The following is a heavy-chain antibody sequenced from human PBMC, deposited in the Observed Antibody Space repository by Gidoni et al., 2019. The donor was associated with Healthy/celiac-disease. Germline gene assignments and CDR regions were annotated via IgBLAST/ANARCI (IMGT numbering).Heavy chain of an antibody. J-gene: IGHJ4*02. D-gene: IGHD2-15*01. CDR1: GFTFSSYA. V-gene: IGHV3-30-3*01. Sequence: QVQLVASGGGVVQPGRSLRLSCAASGFTFSSYAMHWVRQAPGKGLEWVAVISYDGSNKYYADSVKGRFTISRDNSKNTLYLQMNSLRAEDTAVYYCARWGYCSGGSCYPTHAIDYWGQGTLVTVSS. CDR2: ISYDGSNK. CDR3: ARWGYCSGGSCYPTHAIDY.